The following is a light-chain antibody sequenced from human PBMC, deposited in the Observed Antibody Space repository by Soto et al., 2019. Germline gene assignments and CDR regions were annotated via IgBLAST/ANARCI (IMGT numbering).Light chain of an antibody. CDR3: QQYGTSPET. CDR2: GAS. J-gene: IGKJ1*01. V-gene: IGKV3-20*01. CDR1: QSVSSNY. Sequence: ENVLTQSPGTLSLSPGEISTLSCRSSQSVSSNYVAWYQQKPGQAPRLLVYGASSRAAGIPDRFSGSGSGTDFTLTISRLEPEDLAVYYCQQYGTSPETFGQGTKVDIK.